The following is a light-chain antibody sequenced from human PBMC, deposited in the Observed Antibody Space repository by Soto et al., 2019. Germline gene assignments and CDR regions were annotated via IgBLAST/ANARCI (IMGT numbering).Light chain of an antibody. CDR1: QTINSNF. V-gene: IGKV3-20*01. Sequence: EVVLTQSPGTMSLSPGERATLSCTASQTINSNFLIWYQQQPGQAPRLLIYGAFTRANGIPDRFSGSGSGTDFTLTISRLEPGDFAVYYCQLYGSSMYTFGQGTKLEIK. J-gene: IGKJ2*01. CDR3: QLYGSSMYT. CDR2: GAF.